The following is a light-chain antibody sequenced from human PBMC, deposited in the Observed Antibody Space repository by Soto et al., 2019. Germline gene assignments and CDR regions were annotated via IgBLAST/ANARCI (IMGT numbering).Light chain of an antibody. Sequence: QSALTQPASVSGSPGQSITISCTGTSSDVGGYNYVSWYQQYPGKVPKLMIYEVSNRPSGVSSRFSGSKSGDTASLTISGLQPEDEADYYCSSYTSSSTLVFGTGTKPPS. V-gene: IGLV2-14*01. J-gene: IGLJ1*01. CDR1: SSDVGGYNY. CDR2: EVS. CDR3: SSYTSSSTLV.